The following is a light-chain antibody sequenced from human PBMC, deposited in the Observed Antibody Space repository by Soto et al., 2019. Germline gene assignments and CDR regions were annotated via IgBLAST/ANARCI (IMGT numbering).Light chain of an antibody. CDR2: GAS. V-gene: IGKV3-20*01. CDR3: QQYGSLSWT. CDR1: QSVSSNY. J-gene: IGKJ1*01. Sequence: EIVLTQSPGTLSLSLGERATLSCRASQSVSSNYLAWYQQKPGQAPRLLIYGASSRATGIPDRFSGSGSGTDFTLTISRLETEDFAVYYCQQYGSLSWTFGQGTKVDIK.